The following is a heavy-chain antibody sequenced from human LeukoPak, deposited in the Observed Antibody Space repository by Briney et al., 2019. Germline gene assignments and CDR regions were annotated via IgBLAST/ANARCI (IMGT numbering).Heavy chain of an antibody. CDR2: IIPIFGTA. D-gene: IGHD3-10*01. V-gene: IGHV1-69*05. CDR1: GGTFSSYA. CDR3: ARNKGDHYGSYDY. Sequence: SVKVSCKASGGTFSSYAISWVRQAPGQGLEWMGGIIPIFGTANYAQKFQGRVTITTDESTSTAYMELSSLRSEDTAVYYCARNKGDHYGSYDYWGQGTLVIVSS. J-gene: IGHJ4*02.